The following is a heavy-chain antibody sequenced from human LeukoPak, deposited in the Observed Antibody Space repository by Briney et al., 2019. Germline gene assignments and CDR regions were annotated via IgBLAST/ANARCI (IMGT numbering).Heavy chain of an antibody. V-gene: IGHV3-53*01. CDR2: IYSGGST. Sequence: LSGGSLRLSCAASGFTVSSNYMSWVRQAPGKGLEWVSVIYSGGSTYYADSVKGRFTISRDNSKNTLYLQMNSLRAEDTAVYYCATRYDFWSPDYYYYYYMDVWGKGTTVTVSS. J-gene: IGHJ6*03. D-gene: IGHD3-3*01. CDR1: GFTVSSNY. CDR3: ATRYDFWSPDYYYYYYMDV.